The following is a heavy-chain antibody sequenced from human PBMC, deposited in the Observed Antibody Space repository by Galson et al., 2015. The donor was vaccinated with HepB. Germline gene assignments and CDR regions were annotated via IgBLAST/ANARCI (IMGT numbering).Heavy chain of an antibody. V-gene: IGHV1-46*01. CDR1: GYTFTSYY. CDR3: ARGGGGSGYYYAAFDI. D-gene: IGHD3-22*01. J-gene: IGHJ3*02. CDR2: INPSGGSA. Sequence: SVKVSCRASGYTFTSYYMHWVRQAPGQGLEWMGIINPSGGSASYAQKFQGRVTMTRDTSTSTVYMELSSLGSEDTAVYYCARGGGGSGYYYAAFDIWGQGTMVTVSS.